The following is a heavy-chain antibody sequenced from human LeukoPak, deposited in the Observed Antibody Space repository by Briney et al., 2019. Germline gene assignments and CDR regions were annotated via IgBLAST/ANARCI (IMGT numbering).Heavy chain of an antibody. CDR2: IHYTGST. V-gene: IGHV4-59*01. CDR1: GGSIRSYY. CDR3: ARGTLQWLATNWFDP. Sequence: SETLSLTCTVSGGSIRSYYWSWIRQPPGKGLEWIGYIHYTGSTNYNPSLKSRVTISVDTSKNHFSLKLSSVTAADTAVYYCARGTLQWLATNWFDPWGQGTLVTVSS. J-gene: IGHJ5*02. D-gene: IGHD6-19*01.